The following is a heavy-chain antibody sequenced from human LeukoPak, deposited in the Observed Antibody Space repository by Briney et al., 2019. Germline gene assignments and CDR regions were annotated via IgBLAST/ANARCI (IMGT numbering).Heavy chain of an antibody. J-gene: IGHJ4*02. CDR1: GYTFTGYY. CDR2: INPNSGGT. CDR3: ARAVSRLTGNFDY. V-gene: IGHV1-2*06. Sequence: ASVKVSCKASGYTFTGYYMHWVRQAPGQGLEWMGRINPNSGGTNYAQKFQGRVTMTRDTSISTAYMELSRLRSDDTAVYYCARAVSRLTGNFDYWGQGTLVTVSS. D-gene: IGHD2-8*02.